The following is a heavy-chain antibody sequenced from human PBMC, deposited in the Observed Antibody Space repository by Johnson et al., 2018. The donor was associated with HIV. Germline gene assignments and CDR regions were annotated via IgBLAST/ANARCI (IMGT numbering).Heavy chain of an antibody. V-gene: IGHV3-30*04. Sequence: VQLVESGGGVVQPGRSLRLSCAASGFTFSSYAMHWVRQAPGKGLEWVAVISYDGSNKYYADSVKGRFTISRDNSKNTLYLQMNSLRAEDTAVYYCAREGSTVGTRAFDIWGQGTMVTVSS. CDR2: ISYDGSNK. CDR3: AREGSTVGTRAFDI. J-gene: IGHJ3*02. D-gene: IGHD4-23*01. CDR1: GFTFSSYA.